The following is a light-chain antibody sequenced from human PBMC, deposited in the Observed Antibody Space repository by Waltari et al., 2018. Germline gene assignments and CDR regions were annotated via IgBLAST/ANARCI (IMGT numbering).Light chain of an antibody. CDR1: SSDVGGYNY. CDR3: TSYTSSITYV. J-gene: IGLJ1*01. Sequence: QSALTQPASVSGSPGQSITISCTGTSSDVGGYNYVSWYQQHPGKAPKLMIYEVNNRPSGVSDRFSGSKSSNTASLTISGLQAEDEADYYCTSYTSSITYVFGTGTKVTVL. V-gene: IGLV2-14*01. CDR2: EVN.